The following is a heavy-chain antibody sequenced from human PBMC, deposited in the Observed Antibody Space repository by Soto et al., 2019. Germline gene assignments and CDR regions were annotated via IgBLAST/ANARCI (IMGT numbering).Heavy chain of an antibody. CDR1: GFTFSSYG. CDR3: ASAQRAVN. J-gene: IGHJ4*02. CDR2: ISYDGSNK. Sequence: GGSLRLSCAASGFTFSSYGMHWVRRAPGKGLEWVAVISYDGSNKYYADSVKGRFTISRDNSKNTLYLQMNSLRAEDTAVYYCASAQRAVNWGQGTLVTVSS. D-gene: IGHD3-10*01. V-gene: IGHV3-30*03.